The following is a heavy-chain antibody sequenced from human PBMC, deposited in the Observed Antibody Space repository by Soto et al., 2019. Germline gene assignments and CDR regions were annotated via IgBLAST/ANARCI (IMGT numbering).Heavy chain of an antibody. D-gene: IGHD5-12*01. Sequence: SETLSPTCTVSGGSISSGGYYWSWIRQHPGKGLEWIGYIYYSGSTYYNPSLKSRVTISVDTSKNQFSLKLSSVTAADTAVYYCARDGSWNYFDYWGQGTLVTVSS. CDR2: IYYSGST. CDR3: ARDGSWNYFDY. CDR1: GGSISSGGYY. J-gene: IGHJ4*02. V-gene: IGHV4-31*03.